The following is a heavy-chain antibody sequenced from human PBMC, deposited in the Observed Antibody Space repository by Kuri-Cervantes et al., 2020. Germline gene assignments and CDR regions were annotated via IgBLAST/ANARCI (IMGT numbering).Heavy chain of an antibody. CDR2: IKQDGSEK. CDR1: GFTFSNAW. D-gene: IGHD2-15*01. CDR3: AREMLLVVAALYNTDAFDI. Sequence: GESLKISCAASGFTFSNAWMSWVRQAPGKGLEWVANIKQDGSEKYYVDSVKGRFTISRDNAKNSLYLQMNSLRAEDTAVYYCAREMLLVVAALYNTDAFDIWGQGTMVTVSS. J-gene: IGHJ3*02. V-gene: IGHV3-7*01.